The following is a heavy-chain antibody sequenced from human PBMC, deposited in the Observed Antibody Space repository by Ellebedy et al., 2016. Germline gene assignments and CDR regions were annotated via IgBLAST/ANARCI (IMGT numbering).Heavy chain of an antibody. CDR1: GFTFSSYA. V-gene: IGHV3-23*01. CDR3: ASLPAGYSSSWYAYYYYMDV. J-gene: IGHJ6*03. D-gene: IGHD6-13*01. Sequence: GESLKISCAASGFTFSSYAMSWLRHAPGKGLEWVSAISGSGGSTYYADSVKGRFTISRDNSKNTLYLQMNSLRAEDTAVYYCASLPAGYSSSWYAYYYYMDVWGKGTTVTVSS. CDR2: ISGSGGST.